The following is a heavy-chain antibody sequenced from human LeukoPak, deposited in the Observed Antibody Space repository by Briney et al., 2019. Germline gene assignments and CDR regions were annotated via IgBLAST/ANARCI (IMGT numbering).Heavy chain of an antibody. CDR3: ARPHGIFDAFDS. Sequence: KSGGSLTLSCAPSGFTFSIYSMNWVRQAPGEGRECVSSISSSSRHIYYPDALKGRFTIYRDNAKNSLYLQMNSRRAEDTAVYYCARPHGIFDAFDSWGQPTKVTVSS. D-gene: IGHD1-1*01. CDR1: GFTFSIYS. J-gene: IGHJ3*02. V-gene: IGHV3-21*01. CDR2: ISSSSRHI.